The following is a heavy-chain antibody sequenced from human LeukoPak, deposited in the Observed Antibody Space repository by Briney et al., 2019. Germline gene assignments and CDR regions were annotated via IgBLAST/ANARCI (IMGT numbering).Heavy chain of an antibody. CDR2: ISYDGSNK. CDR3: AKAGGNSHCYGMDV. Sequence: PGGSLRLAYAASGFHLRDHVVHWGRQAPGKGLEWVAVISYDGSNKYYADSVKTRFTISRDNSKNTLYLQMNSLRAEDTAVYYCAKAGGNSHCYGMDVWGQGTTVTVSS. J-gene: IGHJ6*02. V-gene: IGHV3-30*18. CDR1: GFHLRDHV. D-gene: IGHD4-23*01.